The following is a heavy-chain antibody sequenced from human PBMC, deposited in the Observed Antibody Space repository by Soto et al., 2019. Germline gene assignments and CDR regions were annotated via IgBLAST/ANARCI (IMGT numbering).Heavy chain of an antibody. CDR1: AFTFSRFA. D-gene: IGHD3-10*01. CDR2: ISGGGDNT. J-gene: IGHJ5*02. CDR3: AKGLSGSGAYQWFDP. Sequence: EVQLLESGGGLVQPGGSLRLSCAASAFTFSRFAMSWVRQTPGNGLEWVSGISGGGDNTFYADSVKGRFTISRDNSKNTLYLQMNGLRVEDTAVYYCAKGLSGSGAYQWFDPWGQGTLVTVSS. V-gene: IGHV3-23*01.